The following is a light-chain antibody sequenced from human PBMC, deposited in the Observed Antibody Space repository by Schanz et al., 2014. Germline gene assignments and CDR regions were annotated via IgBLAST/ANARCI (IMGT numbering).Light chain of an antibody. CDR3: QQYGTSPPAYA. CDR1: QSISSSY. J-gene: IGKJ2*01. Sequence: EIVLTQSPDTLSLSPGEGATLSCRASQSISSSYLAWYQQKPGQAPRLLIYGASIRATGIPDRFSGSGSGTDFTLTVSRLEPEDFAVFYCQQYGTSPPAYAFGQGTKLEIK. CDR2: GAS. V-gene: IGKV3-20*01.